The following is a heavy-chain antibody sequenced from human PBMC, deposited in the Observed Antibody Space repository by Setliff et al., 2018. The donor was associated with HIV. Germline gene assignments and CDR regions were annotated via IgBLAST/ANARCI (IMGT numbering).Heavy chain of an antibody. CDR1: GGSISSGSYY. V-gene: IGHV4-61*02. D-gene: IGHD3-22*01. Sequence: SETLSLTCTVSGGSISSGSYYWNWIRQPAGKGLEWIGRIYASGRTNYNPPLESRVTISLDTSKNQFSLKLNSVTAADTAVYYCAREDYYDSSGYAFEIWGQGTMVTVSS. CDR2: IYASGRT. CDR3: AREDYYDSSGYAFEI. J-gene: IGHJ3*02.